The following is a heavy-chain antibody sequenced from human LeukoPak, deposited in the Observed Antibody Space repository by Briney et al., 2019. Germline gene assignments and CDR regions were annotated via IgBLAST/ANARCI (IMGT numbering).Heavy chain of an antibody. CDR2: LYYGGNT. Sequence: SETLSLTCSVSGASISSGTYYWAWIRQPPGKGLEWIGSLYYGGNTHYNPSLESRVTISVDTSRNHLSVRLTSVTAADTAVYYCARHVVGPGYSSIPNLNYWGQGTQVTVSS. D-gene: IGHD2-21*01. V-gene: IGHV4-39*01. CDR3: ARHVVGPGYSSIPNLNY. J-gene: IGHJ4*02. CDR1: GASISSGTYY.